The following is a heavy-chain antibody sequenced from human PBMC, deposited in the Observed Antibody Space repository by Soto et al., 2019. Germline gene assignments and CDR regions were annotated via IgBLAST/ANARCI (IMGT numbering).Heavy chain of an antibody. J-gene: IGHJ6*02. D-gene: IGHD5-12*01. Sequence: PGGSLRLSCAASGFTFSNAWMSWVRQAPGKGLEWVGRIKSKTDGGTTDYAAPVKGRFTISRDDSKNTLYLQMNSLKTEDTAVYYCTTDGGVATTHYYYYGMDVWGQGTTVTVSS. V-gene: IGHV3-15*01. CDR2: IKSKTDGGTT. CDR1: GFTFSNAW. CDR3: TTDGGVATTHYYYYGMDV.